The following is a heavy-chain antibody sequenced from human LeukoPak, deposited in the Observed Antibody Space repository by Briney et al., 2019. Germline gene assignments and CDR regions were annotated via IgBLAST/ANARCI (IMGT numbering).Heavy chain of an antibody. D-gene: IGHD5-18*01. V-gene: IGHV3-23*01. J-gene: IGHJ4*02. CDR2: ISGSGGST. CDR3: ARDLGYSYDY. Sequence: GGSLRLSCAASEFTFSSYALSWVRQAPGKGLDWVSAISGSGGSTYYADSVKGRFTISRDDSRNTLYLQMNSLRAEDTAVYYCARDLGYSYDYWGQGTLVTVSS. CDR1: EFTFSSYA.